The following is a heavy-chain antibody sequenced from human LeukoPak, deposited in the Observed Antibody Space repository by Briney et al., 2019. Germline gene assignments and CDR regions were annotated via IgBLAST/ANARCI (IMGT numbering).Heavy chain of an antibody. D-gene: IGHD4-11*01. CDR2: IDANNGDT. V-gene: IGHV1-2*02. Sequence: ASVKISCKASGYTFRGNYIHWLRQAPGQGLEWMGWIDANNGDTKSAQKFQGRVTMSRDTSISTAYMDLSSLSPDDAAVYYCARDPPSVTLHFFDYWGQGTLVTVSS. CDR3: ARDPPSVTLHFFDY. J-gene: IGHJ4*02. CDR1: GYTFRGNY.